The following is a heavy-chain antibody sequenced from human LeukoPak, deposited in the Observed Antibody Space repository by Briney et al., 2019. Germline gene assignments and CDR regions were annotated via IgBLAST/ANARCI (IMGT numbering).Heavy chain of an antibody. J-gene: IGHJ3*02. Sequence: ASVKVSCKASGGTFSSYAISWVRQAPGQGLEWMGGIIPIFGTANYAQEFQGRVTITTDESTSTAYMELSSLRSEDTAVYYCARDSGVWGSYRTSAFDIWGQGTMVTVSS. CDR3: ARDSGVWGSYRTSAFDI. CDR2: IIPIFGTA. V-gene: IGHV1-69*05. D-gene: IGHD3-16*02. CDR1: GGTFSSYA.